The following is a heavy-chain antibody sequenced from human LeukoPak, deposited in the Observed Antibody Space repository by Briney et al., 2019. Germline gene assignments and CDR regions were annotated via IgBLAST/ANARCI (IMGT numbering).Heavy chain of an antibody. Sequence: PGGSLRLSCAASGFTFSSYEMNWVRQAPGKGLEWVSYISGSGRTIYNADSVKGRFTISRDNAKNSLYPQMNSLRAEDTAVYYCARDYDGDGDFSFDYWGQGTLVTVSS. CDR1: GFTFSSYE. CDR2: ISGSGRTI. CDR3: ARDYDGDGDFSFDY. J-gene: IGHJ4*02. V-gene: IGHV3-48*03. D-gene: IGHD4-17*01.